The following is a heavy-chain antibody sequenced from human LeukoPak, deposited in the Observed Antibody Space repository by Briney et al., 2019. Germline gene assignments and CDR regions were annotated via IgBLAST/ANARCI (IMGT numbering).Heavy chain of an antibody. J-gene: IGHJ3*02. CDR1: GYTFTSYA. CDR2: IIPIFGAA. V-gene: IGHV1-69*13. D-gene: IGHD5-18*01. Sequence: ASVKVSCKASGYTFTSYAISWVRQAPGQGLEWMGGIIPIFGAANYAQKFQGRVTITADESTSTAYMELSSLRSEDTAVYYCARDGSTAMVRGAFDIWGQGTMVTVSS. CDR3: ARDGSTAMVRGAFDI.